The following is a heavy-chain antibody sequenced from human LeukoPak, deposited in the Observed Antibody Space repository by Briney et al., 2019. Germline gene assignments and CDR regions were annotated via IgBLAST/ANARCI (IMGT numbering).Heavy chain of an antibody. CDR1: GGSISSSSYY. CDR3: ARLPGRMVGAPSYYYYYMDV. CDR2: IYYSGST. D-gene: IGHD1-26*01. J-gene: IGHJ6*03. V-gene: IGHV4-39*07. Sequence: KPSETLSLTCTVSGGSISSSSYYWGWIRQPPGKGLEWIGSIYYSGSTNYNPSLKSRVTISVDTSKNQFSLKLSSVTAADTAVYYCARLPGRMVGAPSYYYYYMDVWGKGTTVTVSS.